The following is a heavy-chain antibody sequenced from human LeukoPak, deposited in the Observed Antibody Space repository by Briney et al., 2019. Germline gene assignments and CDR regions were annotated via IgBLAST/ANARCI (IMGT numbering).Heavy chain of an antibody. J-gene: IGHJ4*02. Sequence: SETLSLTCTVSGGSTSSYYWSWIRQPPGKGLEWIGYIYYSGSTNYNPSLKSRVTISEDTSKNQFSLKLSSVTAADTAVYYCARASGYYHNFDYWGQGTLVTVSS. CDR1: GGSTSSYY. D-gene: IGHD3-22*01. V-gene: IGHV4-59*01. CDR3: ARASGYYHNFDY. CDR2: IYYSGST.